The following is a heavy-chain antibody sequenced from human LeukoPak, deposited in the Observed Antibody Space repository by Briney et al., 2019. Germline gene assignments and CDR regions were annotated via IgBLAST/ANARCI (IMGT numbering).Heavy chain of an antibody. D-gene: IGHD3-9*01. Sequence: SQTLSLTCTVSGGSISSGGYYWSWIRQHPGKGLEWIGYIYYSGSTYYNPSLKSRVTISVDTSKNQFSLKLSSVTAADTAVYYCARGRYFDWLPPDYWGQGTLVTVSS. CDR2: IYYSGST. CDR1: GGSISSGGYY. V-gene: IGHV4-31*03. CDR3: ARGRYFDWLPPDY. J-gene: IGHJ4*02.